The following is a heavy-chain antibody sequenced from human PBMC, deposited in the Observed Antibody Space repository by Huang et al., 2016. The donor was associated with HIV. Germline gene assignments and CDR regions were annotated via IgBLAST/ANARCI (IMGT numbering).Heavy chain of an antibody. Sequence: QVQLVESGGGVVQPGRSLRLSCAASGFTFSNYGIHWVRQAPGNGLEWVALIAEDGSNKYYVDAVKGRFTISRDNSKNTVHRQMNSLEAEDTAVFFCAKSPYDSIGNFHYEYFQHWGQGTLVTVSS. D-gene: IGHD3-22*01. V-gene: IGHV3-30*18. CDR3: AKSPYDSIGNFHYEYFQH. CDR2: IAEDGSNK. CDR1: GFTFSNYG. J-gene: IGHJ1*01.